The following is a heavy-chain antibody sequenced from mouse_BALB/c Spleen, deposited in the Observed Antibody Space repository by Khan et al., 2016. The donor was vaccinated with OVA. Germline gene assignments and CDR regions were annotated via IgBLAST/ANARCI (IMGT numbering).Heavy chain of an antibody. J-gene: IGHJ2*01. CDR3: TRDRIDY. CDR2: INPTSGYT. CDR1: GYTFTTYW. V-gene: IGHV1-7*01. Sequence: QVQLKQSGAELAKPGASVKMSCKASGYTFTTYWMHWVKQRPGQGLEWIGYINPTSGYTDYNEKFKDRATLSADKSSRTAYMKLSSLTSEDSAVYYCTRDRIDYWGQGTTLTFSS.